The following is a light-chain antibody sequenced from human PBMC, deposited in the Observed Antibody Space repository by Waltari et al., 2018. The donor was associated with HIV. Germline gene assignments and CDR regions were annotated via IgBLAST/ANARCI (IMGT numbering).Light chain of an antibody. J-gene: IGKJ1*01. Sequence: EIVLTQSPGTLSLSPGERATLSCRASQSVISSFLAWYQQKPGQAPRLLIYDASRRATGIPDRFSGSWSGTDFTLTISRLEPEDFAVYYCQQYGSSQVTFGQGTRVDI. CDR1: QSVISSF. CDR3: QQYGSSQVT. CDR2: DAS. V-gene: IGKV3-20*01.